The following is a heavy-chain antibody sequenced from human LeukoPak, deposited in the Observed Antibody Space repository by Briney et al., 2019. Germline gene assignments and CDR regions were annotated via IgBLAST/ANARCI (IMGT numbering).Heavy chain of an antibody. CDR1: GGSISSGGYS. V-gene: IGHV4-30-2*01. CDR3: ARARVPIAAAGTGWFDP. D-gene: IGHD6-13*01. Sequence: PSETLSLTCAVSGGSISSGGYSWSWIRQPPGKGLEWIGYIYHSGSTYYNPSLKSRVIISVDRSKNQFSLKLSPVTAADTAVYYCARARVPIAAAGTGWFDPWGQGTLVTVSS. J-gene: IGHJ5*02. CDR2: IYHSGST.